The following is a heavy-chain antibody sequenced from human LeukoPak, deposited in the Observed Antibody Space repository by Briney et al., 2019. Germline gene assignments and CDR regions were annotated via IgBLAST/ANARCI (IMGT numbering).Heavy chain of an antibody. CDR3: AREISGSYTYYYYMDV. J-gene: IGHJ6*03. CDR1: GGSISSSSYY. Sequence: SETLSLTCTVSGGSISSSSYYWGWIRQPPGKGLEWIGSIYYSGSTYYNPSLKSRVTISVDTSKNQFSLKLSSVTAADTAVYYCAREISGSYTYYYYMDVWGKGTTVIVSS. V-gene: IGHV4-39*07. CDR2: IYYSGST. D-gene: IGHD1-26*01.